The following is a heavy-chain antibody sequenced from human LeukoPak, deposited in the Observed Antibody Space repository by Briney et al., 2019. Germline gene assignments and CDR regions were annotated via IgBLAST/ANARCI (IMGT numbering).Heavy chain of an antibody. CDR3: AKDLYNSNSFYTLFDY. V-gene: IGHV3-66*02. J-gene: IGHJ4*02. D-gene: IGHD3-22*01. Sequence: PGGSLRLSCAASEFSVGSNYMTWVRQAPGKGLEWVSLIYSGGSTYYADSVKGRFTISRDNSEDTLYLQMNRLRPEDTAVYYCAKDLYNSNSFYTLFDYWGQGTLVTVSS. CDR1: EFSVGSNY. CDR2: IYSGGST.